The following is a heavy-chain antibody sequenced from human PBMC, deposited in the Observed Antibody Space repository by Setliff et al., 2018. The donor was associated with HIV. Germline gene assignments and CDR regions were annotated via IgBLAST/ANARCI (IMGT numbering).Heavy chain of an antibody. J-gene: IGHJ4*02. CDR1: GGSIDGDSYY. D-gene: IGHD3-3*01. Sequence: PSETLSLTCTVYGGSIDGDSYYWSWIRQAAGKGPEWVGHVHTSGTTNYNPSLRGRVTISLDRSKNQFSLKVDSATTTDTAVYYCARVRLYNTALDYWGQGTLVTVSS. V-gene: IGHV4-61*09. CDR3: ARVRLYNTALDY. CDR2: VHTSGTT.